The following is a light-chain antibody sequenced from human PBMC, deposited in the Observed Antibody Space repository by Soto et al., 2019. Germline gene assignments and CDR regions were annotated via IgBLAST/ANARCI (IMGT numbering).Light chain of an antibody. CDR1: QSISSW. V-gene: IGKV1-5*03. CDR2: KAS. J-gene: IGKJ4*01. CDR3: QQVKTYPRT. Sequence: DIQMTQSPSTLSASVGDRVTITCRASQSISSWLAWYQQKPGKAPKLLIYKASSLKSGVPSRFSGRKSGTQFTLTIDSLQPEDFATYYCQQVKTYPRTFGGGTKVDIK.